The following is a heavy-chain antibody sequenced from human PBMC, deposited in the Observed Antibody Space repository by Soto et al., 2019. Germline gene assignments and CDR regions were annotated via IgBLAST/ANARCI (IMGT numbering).Heavy chain of an antibody. J-gene: IGHJ4*02. V-gene: IGHV4-39*01. CDR2: VHHSGTT. D-gene: IGHD2-21*02. Sequence: QLHLQESGPRLVKPSETLSLSCTVSGGSIGGGIYYWVWIRQTPGKGLEWIGSVHHSGTTYYNPSLQGRVTISADTSKNQFSLELKSMTATDTSMYYCARGPPLVMGTTIVPRNYYFDYWGQGALVTVSP. CDR3: ARGPPLVMGTTIVPRNYYFDY. CDR1: GGSIGGGIYY.